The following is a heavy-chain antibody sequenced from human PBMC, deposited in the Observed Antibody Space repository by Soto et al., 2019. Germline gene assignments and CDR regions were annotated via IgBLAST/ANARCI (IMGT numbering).Heavy chain of an antibody. J-gene: IGHJ4*02. CDR3: ARGRLVVGTVDY. D-gene: IGHD1-7*01. CDR1: GYTFTSYD. Sequence: QVQLVQSGAEVKKPGASVKVSCKASGYTFTSYDIRWVRQATGQGLEWMGWMNPSTGSTGFAQKFQGRVTMISNTSISTAYLELSSLTSEDTAAYYCARGRLVVGTVDYWGQGTLVTVSS. V-gene: IGHV1-8*01. CDR2: MNPSTGST.